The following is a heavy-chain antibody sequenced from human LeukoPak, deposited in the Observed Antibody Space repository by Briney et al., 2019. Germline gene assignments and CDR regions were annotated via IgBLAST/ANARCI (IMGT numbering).Heavy chain of an antibody. J-gene: IGHJ5*02. D-gene: IGHD2-2*01. CDR1: GYTFTEYY. Sequence: PTVKVSCTASGYTFTEYYIHWVRQAPGQGLEWMGWINPDNGGTNYAHQPQGMVTMTRETPIRTVYLDLSRLRSDDTVVFFCAREARVGDWFDPGGKGTQATSSS. CDR2: INPDNGGT. CDR3: AREARVGDWFDP. V-gene: IGHV1-2*02.